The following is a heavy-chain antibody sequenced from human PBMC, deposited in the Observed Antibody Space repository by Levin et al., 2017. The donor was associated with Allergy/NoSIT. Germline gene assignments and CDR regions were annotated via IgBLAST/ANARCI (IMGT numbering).Heavy chain of an antibody. D-gene: IGHD3-10*01. CDR3: ARAERGTGSNWFDP. Sequence: GGSLRLSCAASGFTFNTYGMHWVRQAPGNGLEWVAVISFDGNQKYYADSVKGRFTISRDNSKNTMFLQMNSLRAEDTALYYCARAERGTGSNWFDPWGQGTLVTVSS. CDR2: ISFDGNQK. V-gene: IGHV3-30*03. CDR1: GFTFNTYG. J-gene: IGHJ5*02.